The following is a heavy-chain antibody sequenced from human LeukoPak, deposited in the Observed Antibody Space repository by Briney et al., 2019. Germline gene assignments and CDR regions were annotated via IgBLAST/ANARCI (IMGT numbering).Heavy chain of an antibody. V-gene: IGHV4-34*01. D-gene: IGHD3-22*01. CDR3: ARGSAAYYDSSGYSDY. CDR2: INHSGST. J-gene: IGHJ4*02. CDR1: GGSFSGYY. Sequence: PSETLSLTCAVYGGSFSGYYWSWIRQPPGKGLEGNGEINHSGSTNYNPSLKSRVTISVDTSKNQFSLKLSSVTAADTAVYYCARGSAAYYDSSGYSDYWGQGTLVSVSS.